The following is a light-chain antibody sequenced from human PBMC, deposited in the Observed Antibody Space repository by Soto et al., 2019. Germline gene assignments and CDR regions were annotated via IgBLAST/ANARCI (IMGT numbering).Light chain of an antibody. J-gene: IGKJ1*01. Sequence: EIALTQSPGTLSLSPGERATLSCRASQSVPTSYLAWYQQKPGQAPRLLIYGTSSRATAIPDRFSGSGFGTVFTLTISRLEPEDFAVFYCQQYGDSLWTFGQGTKVEIK. CDR2: GTS. CDR3: QQYGDSLWT. V-gene: IGKV3-20*01. CDR1: QSVPTSY.